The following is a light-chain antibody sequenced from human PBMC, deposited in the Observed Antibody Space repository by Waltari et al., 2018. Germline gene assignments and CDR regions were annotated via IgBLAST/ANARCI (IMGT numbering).Light chain of an antibody. V-gene: IGLV1-47*01. CDR1: SPTTGRNY. CDR3: AAWDDILSGYV. CDR2: WND. J-gene: IGLJ1*01. Sequence: QSVLTQPPSASGTPGQRVTIPCSGSSPTTGRNYVYVLPQVPGTAPRTLIYWNDQRPSGVPDRFSGSKSGTSGSLAISGLRSEDEGDYYCAAWDDILSGYVFATGTRVTVL.